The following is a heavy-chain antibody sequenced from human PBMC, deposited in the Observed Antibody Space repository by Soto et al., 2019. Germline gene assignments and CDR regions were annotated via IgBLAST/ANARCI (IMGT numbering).Heavy chain of an antibody. J-gene: IGHJ4*02. CDR1: GFTFSNYW. CDR2: IKKDGSEK. Sequence: PGGSLRLSCAASGFTFSNYWLSWVRQAPGKGLEWVANIKKDGSEKYYVGSVVGRSTISRDNAENSLYLQMNSLRAEDTAVYYCARLYLAATITYLDYWGQGTLVTVS. CDR3: ARLYLAATITYLDY. D-gene: IGHD5-12*01. V-gene: IGHV3-7*01.